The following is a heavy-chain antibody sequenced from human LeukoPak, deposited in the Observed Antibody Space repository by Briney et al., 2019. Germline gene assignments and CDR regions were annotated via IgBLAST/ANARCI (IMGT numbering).Heavy chain of an antibody. CDR3: ARDQGSLPVWFYYYMDV. CDR2: ISYDGTNK. V-gene: IGHV3-30*01. D-gene: IGHD3-16*01. J-gene: IGHJ6*03. Sequence: GRSLRLSCAPSGFTFSSYAMHWVRQAPGKGLEWLAVISYDGTNKYYADSVKGRFTISRDNSKNTLYLQMNSLRDEDTAVYYCARDQGSLPVWFYYYMDVWGSGTTVAVSS. CDR1: GFTFSSYA.